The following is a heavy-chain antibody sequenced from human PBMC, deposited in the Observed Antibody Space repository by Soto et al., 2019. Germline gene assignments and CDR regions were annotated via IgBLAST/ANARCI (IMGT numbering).Heavy chain of an antibody. CDR3: ARGNYGSGSGYYYGMDV. CDR2: INHSGST. V-gene: IGHV4-34*01. D-gene: IGHD3-10*01. CDR1: GGSFSGYY. J-gene: IGHJ6*02. Sequence: QVQLQQWGAGLLKPSETLSLTCAVYGGSFSGYYWSWIRQPPGKGLEWIGEINHSGSTNYNPSLKSRVTISVDTSKNQFSLKLSSVTAADTAVYYCARGNYGSGSGYYYGMDVWGQGTTVTVSS.